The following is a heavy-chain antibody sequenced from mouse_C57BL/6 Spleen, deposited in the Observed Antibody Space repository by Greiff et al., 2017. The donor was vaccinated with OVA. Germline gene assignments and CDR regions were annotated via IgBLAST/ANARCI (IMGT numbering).Heavy chain of an antibody. CDR3: ARDQSYYYGSSYVWYFDV. V-gene: IGHV3-6*01. D-gene: IGHD1-1*01. CDR2: ISYDGSN. J-gene: IGHJ1*03. CDR1: GYSITSGYY. Sequence: ESGPGLVKPSQSLSLTCSVTGYSITSGYYWNWIRQFPGNKLEWMGYISYDGSNNYNPSLKNRISITRDTSKNQFFLKLNSVTTEDTATYYCARDQSYYYGSSYVWYFDVWGTGTTVTVSS.